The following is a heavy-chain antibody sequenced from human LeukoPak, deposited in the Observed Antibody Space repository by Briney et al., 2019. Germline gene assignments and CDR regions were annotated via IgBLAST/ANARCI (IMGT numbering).Heavy chain of an antibody. V-gene: IGHV4-39*02. Sequence: SETLSLTCTVSGGSISRSSYYWGWIRQPPGKGLEWIGSIYYSGSTYYNPSLKSRVTISVDTSKNQFSLKLSSVTAADTAVYYCARDYYDYVWGSYRPNWFDPWGQGTLVTVSS. CDR2: IYYSGST. CDR3: ARDYYDYVWGSYRPNWFDP. J-gene: IGHJ5*02. D-gene: IGHD3-16*02. CDR1: GGSISRSSYY.